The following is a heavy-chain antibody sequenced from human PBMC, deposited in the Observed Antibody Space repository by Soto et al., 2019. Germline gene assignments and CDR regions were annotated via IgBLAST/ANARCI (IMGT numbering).Heavy chain of an antibody. J-gene: IGHJ4*02. D-gene: IGHD6-19*01. Sequence: QVQLVQSGAEEKKPGASVKVSCKASGYTFTAYAMHWVRQAPGQRLEWMGWINAGNGNTKYSQKFQGRVTITRDTSASTAYMELSSLRSEDTAVYYCARAVAVPADFDYWGQGTLATVSS. CDR3: ARAVAVPADFDY. CDR1: GYTFTAYA. V-gene: IGHV1-3*05. CDR2: INAGNGNT.